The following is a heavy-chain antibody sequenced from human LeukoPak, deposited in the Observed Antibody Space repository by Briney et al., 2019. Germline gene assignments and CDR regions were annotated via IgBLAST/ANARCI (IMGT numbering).Heavy chain of an antibody. CDR2: IYHSGST. Sequence: PSQTLSLTCTVSGGSISSGGYYWSWIRQPPGKGLEWIGYIYHSGSTYYNPSLKSRVTISVDRSKNQFSLKLSSVTAADTAVYYCASGDCSSTSCYHAATFDYWGQGTLVTVSS. V-gene: IGHV4-30-2*01. CDR1: GGSISSGGYY. J-gene: IGHJ4*02. CDR3: ASGDCSSTSCYHAATFDY. D-gene: IGHD2-2*01.